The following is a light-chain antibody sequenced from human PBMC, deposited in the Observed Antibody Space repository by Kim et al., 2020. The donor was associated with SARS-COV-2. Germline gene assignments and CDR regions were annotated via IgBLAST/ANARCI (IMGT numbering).Light chain of an antibody. CDR1: KLGDKY. J-gene: IGLJ2*01. V-gene: IGLV3-1*01. CDR3: QAWDSSSVV. CDR2: QDS. Sequence: SVSPGKTDSITCSGDKLGDKYACWYQQKPGQSPVLVIYQDSKRPSGIPERFSGSNSGNTATLTISGTQAMDEASYYCQAWDSSSVVFGGGTQLAVL.